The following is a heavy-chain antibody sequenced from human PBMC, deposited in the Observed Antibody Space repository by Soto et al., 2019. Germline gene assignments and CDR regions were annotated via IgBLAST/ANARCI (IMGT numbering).Heavy chain of an antibody. CDR3: AKDLVGATTSDY. Sequence: EVQLLESGGGLVQPGGSLRLSCAASGFTFSSYAMSWVRQAPGKGLEWVSAISGSGGSTYYADSVKGRFTISRDNSKHTLYLQMNSLRAEDTAVYYCAKDLVGATTSDYWGQGTLVTVSS. CDR1: GFTFSSYA. V-gene: IGHV3-23*01. CDR2: ISGSGGST. J-gene: IGHJ4*02. D-gene: IGHD1-26*01.